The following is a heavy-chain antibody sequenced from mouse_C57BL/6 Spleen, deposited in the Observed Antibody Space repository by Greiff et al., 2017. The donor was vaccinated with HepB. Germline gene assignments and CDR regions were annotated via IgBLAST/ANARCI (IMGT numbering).Heavy chain of an antibody. CDR1: GFNIKDYY. J-gene: IGHJ3*01. D-gene: IGHD1-1*01. V-gene: IGHV14-2*01. CDR2: IDPEDGET. Sequence: EVQGVESGAELVKPGASVKLSCTASGFNIKDYYMHWVKQRTEQGLEWIGRIDPEDGETKYAPKFQGKATITADTSSNTAYLQLSSLTSEDTAVYYCALYGSSLSWFAYWGQGTLVTVSA. CDR3: ALYGSSLSWFAY.